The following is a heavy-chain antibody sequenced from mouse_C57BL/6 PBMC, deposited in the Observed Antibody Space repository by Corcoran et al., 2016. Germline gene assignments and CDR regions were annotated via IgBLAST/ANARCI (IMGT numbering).Heavy chain of an antibody. Sequence: DVHLQESGPGLVKPSQSLSLTCSVTGYSITSGYYCNWIRQFPGNKLEWMGYISYDGSNNYNPSLKNRISITRDTSKNQFFLKLNSVTTEDTATYYCARERGSYEDWYYDVWGTGTTVTVSS. D-gene: IGHD1-1*02. CDR3: ARERGSYEDWYYDV. CDR1: GYSITSGYY. J-gene: IGHJ1*03. CDR2: ISYDGSN. V-gene: IGHV3-6*01.